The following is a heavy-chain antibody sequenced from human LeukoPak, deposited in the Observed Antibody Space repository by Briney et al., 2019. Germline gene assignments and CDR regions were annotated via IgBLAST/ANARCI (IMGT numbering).Heavy chain of an antibody. V-gene: IGHV4-39*01. CDR3: ARQGIAVL. Sequence: KPSETLSLTCAVYGGSFSGYYWGWIRQPPGKGLEWIGSMYNSGSTYYNPSLKSRVTISINTSKNQFSLKLTSVTAADTAVYYCARQGIAVLWGQGTLVTVSS. CDR1: GGSFSGYY. J-gene: IGHJ4*02. CDR2: MYNSGST. D-gene: IGHD6-19*01.